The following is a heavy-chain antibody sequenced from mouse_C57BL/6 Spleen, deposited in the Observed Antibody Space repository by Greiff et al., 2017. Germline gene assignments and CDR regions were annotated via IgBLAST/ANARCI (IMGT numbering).Heavy chain of an antibody. V-gene: IGHV1-64*01. J-gene: IGHJ1*03. CDR3: SITTVVAYWYFDV. D-gene: IGHD1-1*01. Sequence: VQLQQPGAELVKPGASVKLSCKASGYTFTSYWMHWVKQRPGQGLEWIGMIHPTSGSTNYNEKFKSKATLTVDKSSSTAYMQLSSLTSEDSAVYYCSITTVVAYWYFDVWGTGTTVTVSS. CDR1: GYTFTSYW. CDR2: IHPTSGST.